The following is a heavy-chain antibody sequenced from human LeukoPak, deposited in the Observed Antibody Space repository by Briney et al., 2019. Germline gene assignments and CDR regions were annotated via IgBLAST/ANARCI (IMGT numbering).Heavy chain of an antibody. D-gene: IGHD3-16*02. CDR3: AKVPYDYVWGSYRPSYYFDY. CDR2: ISGSGGST. J-gene: IGHJ4*02. CDR1: GFTFSSYA. Sequence: GGSLRLSCAASGFTFSSYAMSWVRQAPGKGLEWVSAISGSGGSTYYPDSVKGRFTISRDNSKNTLYLQMNSLRAEDTAVYYCAKVPYDYVWGSYRPSYYFDYWGQGTLVTVCS. V-gene: IGHV3-23*01.